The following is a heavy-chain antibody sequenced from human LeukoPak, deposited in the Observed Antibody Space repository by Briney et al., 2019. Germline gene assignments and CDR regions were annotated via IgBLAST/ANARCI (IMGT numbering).Heavy chain of an antibody. CDR3: ARHRHITMIVAGYFDY. J-gene: IGHJ4*02. Sequence: SETLSLTCAVYGGSFSGYYWSWIRQPPGKGLEWIGEINHSGSTNYNPSLKSRVTISVDTSKNQFSLKLSSVTAADTAVYYCARHRHITMIVAGYFDYWAREPWSPSPQ. D-gene: IGHD3-22*01. CDR1: GGSFSGYY. CDR2: INHSGST. V-gene: IGHV4-34*01.